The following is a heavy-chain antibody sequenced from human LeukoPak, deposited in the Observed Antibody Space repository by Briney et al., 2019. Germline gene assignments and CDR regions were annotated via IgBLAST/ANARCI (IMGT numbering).Heavy chain of an antibody. CDR1: GVPISSRSYY. D-gene: IGHD3-10*01. J-gene: IGHJ4*02. Sequence: PSETLSLTCSVSGVPISSRSYYWGWIRQPPGKGLEWIGYIYYSGSTNYNPSLKSRVTISVDTSKNQFSLKLSSVTAADTAVYYCARVSFGEFTLDYWGQGTLVTVSS. CDR2: IYYSGST. CDR3: ARVSFGEFTLDY. V-gene: IGHV4-61*05.